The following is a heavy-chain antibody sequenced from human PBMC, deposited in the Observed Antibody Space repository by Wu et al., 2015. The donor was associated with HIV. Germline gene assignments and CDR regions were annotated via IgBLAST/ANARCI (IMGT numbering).Heavy chain of an antibody. CDR2: INPDNGAT. CDR1: ENFFTGFY. CDR3: ARLAWTRVDY. J-gene: IGHJ4*02. D-gene: IGHD3/OR15-3a*01. Sequence: QVQLVQSGTEVKKRGASVKVSCKASENFFTGFYIHWVRQASGQGLEWMGWINPDNGATNYAQEFQGRVTMTRDTSISTAYMELSRLRSDDTAVYYCARLAWTRVDYWGQGTLVTVSS. V-gene: IGHV1-2*02.